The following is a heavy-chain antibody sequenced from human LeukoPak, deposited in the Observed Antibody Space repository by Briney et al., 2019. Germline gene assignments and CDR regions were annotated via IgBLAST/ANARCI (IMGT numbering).Heavy chain of an antibody. V-gene: IGHV1-69*05. Sequence: SVKVSCKASGGTFSSYAISWVRQAPGQGLEWMGGIIPIFGTANYAQKFQGRVTITTDESTSTAYMELSSLRSEDTAVYYCAREYYYDSSGYYSWFDPWGQGTLVTVSS. J-gene: IGHJ5*02. CDR3: AREYYYDSSGYYSWFDP. CDR2: IIPIFGTA. D-gene: IGHD3-22*01. CDR1: GGTFSSYA.